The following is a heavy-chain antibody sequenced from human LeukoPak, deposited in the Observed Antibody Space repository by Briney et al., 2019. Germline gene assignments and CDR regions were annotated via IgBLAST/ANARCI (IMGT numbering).Heavy chain of an antibody. CDR2: INHSGST. J-gene: IGHJ4*02. Sequence: PSETLSLTCAVYGGSFSGYYWSWIRQPPGKGLEWIGEINHSGSTNYNPSLKSRVTISVDTSKNQFSLKLSSVTAAHTAVYYCARGRHAKLLWFGELLARYYFDYWGQGTLVTVSS. V-gene: IGHV4-34*01. CDR1: GGSFSGYY. D-gene: IGHD3-10*01. CDR3: ARGRHAKLLWFGELLARYYFDY.